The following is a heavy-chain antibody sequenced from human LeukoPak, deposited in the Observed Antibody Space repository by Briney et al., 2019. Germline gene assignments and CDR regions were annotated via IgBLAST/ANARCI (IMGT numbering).Heavy chain of an antibody. J-gene: IGHJ6*03. D-gene: IGHD3-22*01. V-gene: IGHV4-34*01. CDR2: IDNRGST. Sequence: PSETLSLSCAVYGGSFSGYYWSWIRQPPGKGLESIWNIDNRGSTKSNPSLKSRVNISLDTSKNQFSLKLSSVTAADTAVYYCARVNSGTVLITDYHYSYMDVWGRGTTVTVSS. CDR3: ARVNSGTVLITDYHYSYMDV. CDR1: GGSFSGYY.